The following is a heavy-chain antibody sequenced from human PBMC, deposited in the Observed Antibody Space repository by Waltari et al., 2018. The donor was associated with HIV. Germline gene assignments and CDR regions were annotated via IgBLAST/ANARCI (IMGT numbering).Heavy chain of an antibody. D-gene: IGHD3-22*01. CDR3: ARRALVVTTGGYYFDY. V-gene: IGHV4-34*01. CDR1: GGSFSGYY. J-gene: IGHJ4*02. CDR2: INHSGST. Sequence: QVQLQQWGAGLLKPSETLSLTCAVYGGSFSGYYWSWIRQPPGKGLEWIGEINHSGSTNYNPALKSRVTISVDTSKNQFSLKLSSVTAADTAVYYCARRALVVTTGGYYFDYWGQGTLVTVSS.